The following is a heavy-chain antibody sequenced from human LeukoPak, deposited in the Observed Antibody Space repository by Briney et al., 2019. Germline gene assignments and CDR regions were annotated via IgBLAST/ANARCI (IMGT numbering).Heavy chain of an antibody. CDR1: GYTFTSYG. J-gene: IGHJ4*02. Sequence: ASVKVSCKASGYTFTSYGISWVRQAPGQGLEWMGWISAYNGNTNYAQKLRGRVTMTTDTSTSTAYMEVRSLRSDDTAVYYCARDNDYVWGSYRAQDYWGQGTLVTVSS. V-gene: IGHV1-18*01. CDR3: ARDNDYVWGSYRAQDY. CDR2: ISAYNGNT. D-gene: IGHD3-16*02.